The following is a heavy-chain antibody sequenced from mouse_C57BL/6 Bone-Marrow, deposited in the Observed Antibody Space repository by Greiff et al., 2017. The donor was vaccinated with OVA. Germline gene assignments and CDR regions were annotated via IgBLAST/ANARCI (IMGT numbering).Heavy chain of an antibody. CDR2: INPNYGTT. J-gene: IGHJ3*01. Sequence: VQLQQSGPELVKPGASVKISCKASGYSFTDYNMNWVKQSNGKSLEWIGVINPNYGTTNYNEKFKSKATLTVDKSSSTAYMQLSSLTSEDSAVYYCARDYYSNYGFAYWGQGTLVTVSA. D-gene: IGHD2-5*01. V-gene: IGHV1-39*01. CDR1: GYSFTDYN. CDR3: ARDYYSNYGFAY.